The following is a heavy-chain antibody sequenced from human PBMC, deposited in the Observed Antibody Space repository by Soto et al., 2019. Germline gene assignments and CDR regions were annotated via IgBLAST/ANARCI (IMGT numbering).Heavy chain of an antibody. CDR3: ARGGRRAVVYYYYYGMDV. Sequence: QVQLVESGGGVVQPGRSLRLCCAASGFTFSSYAMHWVRQAPGKGLEWVAVISYDGSNKYYADSVKGRFTISRDNSKNTLYLQMNSLRAEDTAVYYCARGGRRAVVYYYYYGMDVWGQGTTVTVSS. J-gene: IGHJ6*02. V-gene: IGHV3-30-3*01. CDR2: ISYDGSNK. D-gene: IGHD6-19*01. CDR1: GFTFSSYA.